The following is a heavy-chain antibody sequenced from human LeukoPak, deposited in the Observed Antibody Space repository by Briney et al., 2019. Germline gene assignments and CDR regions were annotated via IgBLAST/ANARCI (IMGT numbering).Heavy chain of an antibody. CDR1: GYTFTGYY. D-gene: IGHD3/OR15-3a*01. V-gene: IGHV1-2*06. CDR2: INPNSGGT. J-gene: IGHJ4*02. Sequence: ASVKVSCKASGYTFTGYYMHWVRQAPGQGLEWMGRINPNSGGTNYAQKFQGGVTMTRDTSISTAYMELSRLRSDDTAVYYCARDAGDWTKVDYWGQGTLVTVSS. CDR3: ARDAGDWTKVDY.